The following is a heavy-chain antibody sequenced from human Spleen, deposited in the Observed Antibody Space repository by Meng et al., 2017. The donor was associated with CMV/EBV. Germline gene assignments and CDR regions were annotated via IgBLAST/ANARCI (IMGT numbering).Heavy chain of an antibody. V-gene: IGHV1-2*02. Sequence: ASVKVSCKASGYTFTDYYIQWVRQAPGQGLEWMGWINPTTGVTYYSQDFQGRVSMTRDTSISTAYMELSRLRSDDTAVYYCARKRGFGDLAYFDYWGQGTLVTVSS. CDR3: ARKRGFGDLAYFDY. CDR2: INPTTGVT. D-gene: IGHD3-10*01. CDR1: GYTFTDYY. J-gene: IGHJ4*02.